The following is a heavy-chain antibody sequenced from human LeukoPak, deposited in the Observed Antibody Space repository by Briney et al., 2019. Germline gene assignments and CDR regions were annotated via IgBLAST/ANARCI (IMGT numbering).Heavy chain of an antibody. V-gene: IGHV1-18*01. CDR2: ISAYNGYT. D-gene: IGHD1-1*01. CDR1: GYTFTNYA. CDR3: ARLGGNDEGLIDY. Sequence: GASVKVSCKASGYTFTNYAIGWVRQAPGQGLEWMGWISAYNGYTNYPQSLQGRVTMTTDTSTSTAYMEPRRLTSDDTAMYYCARLGGNDEGLIDYWGQGTLVTVSS. J-gene: IGHJ4*02.